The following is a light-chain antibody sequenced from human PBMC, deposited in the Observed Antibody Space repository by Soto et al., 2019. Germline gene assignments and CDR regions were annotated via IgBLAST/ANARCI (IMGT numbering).Light chain of an antibody. CDR1: PPISSW. J-gene: IGKJ4*01. CDR3: QPDDSYSEA. V-gene: IGKV1-5*03. CDR2: KAS. Sequence: DIQMTQYTSTLSGSLGDRFTITCVGRPPISSWLAGYQQKPGKAIKLLIYKASTLKSGVPSRFRGSGSGTEFTITISSLQADDFATYYCQPDDSYSEAVGRGTQVEIK.